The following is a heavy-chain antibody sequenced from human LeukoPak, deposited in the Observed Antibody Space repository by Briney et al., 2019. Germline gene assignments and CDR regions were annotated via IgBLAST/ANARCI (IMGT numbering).Heavy chain of an antibody. J-gene: IGHJ4*02. CDR1: GFTFTAYA. Sequence: GGSLRLSCAASGFTFTAYAMSWFRQTPGKGLEWVSGIRHSDGNTYYADSVKGRFTISSDKSKNILFLQMNSLRAEDTALYYCAKGQETESRLDSWGQGTLVTVSS. CDR2: IRHSDGNT. CDR3: AKGQETESRLDS. D-gene: IGHD1-1*01. V-gene: IGHV3-23*01.